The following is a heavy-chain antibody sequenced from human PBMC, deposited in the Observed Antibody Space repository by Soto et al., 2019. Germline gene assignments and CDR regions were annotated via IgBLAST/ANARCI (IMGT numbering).Heavy chain of an antibody. V-gene: IGHV3-21*01. CDR2: ITSSSGHI. Sequence: PGGSLRLSCEASGFTLTTYTMNWVRQASGKWLEWVSSITSSSGHIYYADSVKGRFTISRDNARNSLYLQMNSLRAEDTAVYYCVRERGLSSFYGMDVWGQGXTVTVYS. CDR1: GFTLTTYT. J-gene: IGHJ6*02. D-gene: IGHD3-10*01. CDR3: VRERGLSSFYGMDV.